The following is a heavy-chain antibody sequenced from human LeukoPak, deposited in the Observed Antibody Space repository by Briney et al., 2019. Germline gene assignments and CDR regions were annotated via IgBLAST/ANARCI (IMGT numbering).Heavy chain of an antibody. CDR1: GFTFSRYD. CDR2: ISDTGEST. CDR3: AKERTETTAYFDY. Sequence: PGGSLRLSCAASGFTFSRYDMSWVRQAPGKGLGWVSGISDTGESTYYVDSVKGRFTISRDNSKNTLYLQMNSLRAEDTAVYHCAKERTETTAYFDYWGQGTLVTVSS. V-gene: IGHV3-23*01. D-gene: IGHD4-17*01. J-gene: IGHJ4*02.